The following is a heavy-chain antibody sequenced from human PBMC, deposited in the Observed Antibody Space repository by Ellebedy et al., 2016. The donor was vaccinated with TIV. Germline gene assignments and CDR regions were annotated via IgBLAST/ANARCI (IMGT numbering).Heavy chain of an antibody. V-gene: IGHV1-46*01. Sequence: ASVKVSXKPSGYRLSLYYIHWMRQAPGRGLEWMGVIDPSNGGTSYSQKFQGRLLVTTDTSTSTVYMDLSSLRFDDTAMYYCARYHSSGDDYWGQGTLVTVSS. D-gene: IGHD3-22*01. CDR3: ARYHSSGDDY. J-gene: IGHJ4*02. CDR2: IDPSNGGT. CDR1: GYRLSLYY.